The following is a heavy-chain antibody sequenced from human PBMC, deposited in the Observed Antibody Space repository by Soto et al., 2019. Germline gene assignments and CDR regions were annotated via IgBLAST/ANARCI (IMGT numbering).Heavy chain of an antibody. CDR1: GGSIRGGDYY. J-gene: IGHJ4*02. CDR2: IFYSGNS. CDR3: ARLSSLYYNSDYGGYYFDY. V-gene: IGHV4-31*03. D-gene: IGHD3-10*01. Sequence: QVQLQESGPGLVKPSQTLSLTCTVSGGSIRGGDYYWSWIRQHPGKGLEWIGYIFYSGNSFYNPSIKSGVTISVHTSKNPFSLRLSSVTAADTAIYYCARLSSLYYNSDYGGYYFDYWGQGTLVSVSS.